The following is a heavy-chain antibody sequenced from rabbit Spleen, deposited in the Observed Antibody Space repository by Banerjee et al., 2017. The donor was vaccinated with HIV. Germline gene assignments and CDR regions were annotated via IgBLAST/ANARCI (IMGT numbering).Heavy chain of an antibody. V-gene: IGHV1S45*01. J-gene: IGHJ6*01. Sequence: QEQLEESGGGLVKPEGSLTLTCTASGVSFSFNHYMCWVRQAPGKGLEWIGCVDVGSSGFTYFASWAKGRFTISEISSTTVTLQMTTLTAADTATYFCARDTATSFSSYGMDLWGPGTLVTVS. D-gene: IGHD1-1*01. CDR1: GVSFSFNHY. CDR3: ARDTATSFSSYGMDL. CDR2: VDVGSSGFT.